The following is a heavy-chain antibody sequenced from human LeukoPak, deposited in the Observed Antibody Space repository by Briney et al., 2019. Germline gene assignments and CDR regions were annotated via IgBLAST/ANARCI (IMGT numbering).Heavy chain of an antibody. Sequence: PGGSLRLSCAASGFTFSDYNMNWVRQAPGKAMEWVSSITSSGTYIFYADSVKGRFTISRDNAKNSLYLQMDSLGPEDTAVYYCARDPYSGNYGNDYYYYMDVWGKGTTVTISS. V-gene: IGHV3-21*01. CDR2: ITSSGTYI. J-gene: IGHJ6*03. D-gene: IGHD1-26*01. CDR1: GFTFSDYN. CDR3: ARDPYSGNYGNDYYYYMDV.